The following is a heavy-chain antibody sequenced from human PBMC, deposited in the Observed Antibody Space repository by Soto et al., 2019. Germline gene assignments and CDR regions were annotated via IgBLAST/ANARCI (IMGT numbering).Heavy chain of an antibody. CDR1: GLIVSDNY. D-gene: IGHD3-16*01. CDR3: AKDAIFEMITAGNPRMDV. J-gene: IGHJ6*02. V-gene: IGHV3-53*01. Sequence: GGSLRLSCVASGLIVSDNYMNWVRQAPGKGLEWVSIIYAGGGTYYADSVKGRFTISRDHSKNTVYLQMNSLRVEDTAVYYCAKDAIFEMITAGNPRMDVCGQGTTVTVSS. CDR2: IYAGGGT.